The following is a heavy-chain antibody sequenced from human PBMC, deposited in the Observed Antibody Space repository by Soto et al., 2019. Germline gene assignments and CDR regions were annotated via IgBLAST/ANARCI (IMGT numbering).Heavy chain of an antibody. J-gene: IGHJ4*02. CDR3: ARDRDSSGPFDY. CDR2: ISSSSSYI. D-gene: IGHD6-19*01. V-gene: IGHV3-21*01. Sequence: EVQLVESGGGLVKPGGSLRLSCAASGFTFSSYSMNWVRQAPGKGLEWVSSISSSSSYIYYADSVKGRFTISRDNAKNSLYLQMNSLRAEDTAVYYCARDRDSSGPFDYWGQGTLVTVSS. CDR1: GFTFSSYS.